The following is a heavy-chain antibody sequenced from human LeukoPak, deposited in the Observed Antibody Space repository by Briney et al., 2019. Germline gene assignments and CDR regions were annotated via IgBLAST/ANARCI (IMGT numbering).Heavy chain of an antibody. D-gene: IGHD2-15*01. CDR1: GGAISSYY. V-gene: IGHV4-59*08. J-gene: IGHJ4*02. Sequence: PSESLSLTCTVSGGAISSYYWRWIRPPQGKGLEWIGYIYYSGTTNYNPSLQSRVTISVGTSKNQFSLRLTSVTAADTAVYYCARLPSGGTRLDYWGQGTLVTVSS. CDR2: IYYSGTT. CDR3: ARLPSGGTRLDY.